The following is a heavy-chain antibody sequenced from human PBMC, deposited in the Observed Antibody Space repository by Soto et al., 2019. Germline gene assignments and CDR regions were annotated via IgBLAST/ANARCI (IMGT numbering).Heavy chain of an antibody. J-gene: IGHJ4*02. CDR2: ISDDGINK. CDR1: GSTFSIYA. D-gene: IGHD5-18*01. CDR3: ARGDGNTYGSVFDQ. V-gene: IGHV3-30-3*01. Sequence: QVQVVEAGVGVVQPGRSLRLSCGASGSTFSIYAMHWVRQAPGKGMEWVAFISDDGINKYYADSVTGRFTTYRDNSKKTVHLQLNSMRAEDTAVEYCARGDGNTYGSVFDQWGQGTLVTVSS.